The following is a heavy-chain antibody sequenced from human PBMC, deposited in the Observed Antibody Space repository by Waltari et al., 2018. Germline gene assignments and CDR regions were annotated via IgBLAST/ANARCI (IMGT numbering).Heavy chain of an antibody. J-gene: IGHJ6*02. V-gene: IGHV4-38-2*01. CDR1: GYSISSGYY. CDR2: IYHSGST. Sequence: QVQLQESGPGLVKPSETLSLTCAVSGYSISSGYYWGWIRQPPGKGLEWIGSIYHSGSTYYNPSLKGRVTISVDTSKNQFSLKLSSVTAADTAVYYCARVGSSGWYSMGYYYYGMDVWGQGTTVTVSS. CDR3: ARVGSSGWYSMGYYYYGMDV. D-gene: IGHD6-19*01.